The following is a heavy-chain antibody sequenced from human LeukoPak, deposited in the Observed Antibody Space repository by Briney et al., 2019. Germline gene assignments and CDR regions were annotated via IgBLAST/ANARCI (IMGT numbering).Heavy chain of an antibody. D-gene: IGHD3-3*01. J-gene: IGHJ5*01. CDR2: IIPIFGTA. CDR1: GGTFSSYA. CDR3: ARVNGGTFWDTFWVDP. Sequence: SVKVSCKASGGTFSSYAISWVRQAPGQGLEWMGGIIPIFGTANYAQKFQGRVTITADESTSTAYMELSSLRSEDTAVYYCARVNGGTFWDTFWVDPWGQGTLGTGSS. V-gene: IGHV1-69*13.